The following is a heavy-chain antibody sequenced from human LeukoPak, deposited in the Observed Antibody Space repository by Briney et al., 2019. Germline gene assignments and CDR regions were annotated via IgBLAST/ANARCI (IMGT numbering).Heavy chain of an antibody. CDR1: GFIFSSYS. Sequence: GGPLRLSCAASGFIFSSYSMNWVRKRPGKGLEWVSYISSSSTSIYYADSVKGRFTISRDNAKNSLSLQMNSLRDEDTAVYYCARHLSSGGNYWGQGTLVTVSS. J-gene: IGHJ4*02. CDR2: ISSSSTSI. CDR3: ARHLSSGGNY. D-gene: IGHD6-19*01. V-gene: IGHV3-48*02.